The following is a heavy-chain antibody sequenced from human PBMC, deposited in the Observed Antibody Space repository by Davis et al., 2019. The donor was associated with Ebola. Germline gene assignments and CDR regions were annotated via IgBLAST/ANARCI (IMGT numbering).Heavy chain of an antibody. CDR3: VRHVAEPGFDY. D-gene: IGHD1-26*01. Sequence: GESLKISCAASGFTFSTYSMSWVRQAPGKGLEWVSSISSDSDYIYYADSAKGRFTISRDNAKNSLYLQMNSLRAEDTAVYYCVRHVAEPGFDYWGQGALVTVSS. CDR2: ISSDSDYI. J-gene: IGHJ4*02. CDR1: GFTFSTYS. V-gene: IGHV3-21*01.